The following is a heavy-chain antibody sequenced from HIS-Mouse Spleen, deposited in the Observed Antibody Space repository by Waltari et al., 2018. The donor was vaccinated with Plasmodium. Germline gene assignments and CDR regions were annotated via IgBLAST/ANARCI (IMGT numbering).Heavy chain of an antibody. CDR1: GGSISSSSYY. D-gene: IGHD1-7*01. CDR2: IDYSGST. CDR3: ARDRITGTSYFDY. J-gene: IGHJ4*02. V-gene: IGHV4-39*07. Sequence: QLQLQESGPGLVKPSETLSLPCTVSGGSISSSSYYWGWLRQPPGKGLEWMGSIDYSGSTYYNPCLKSRVTISVDTSKNQFSLKMSSVTAADTAVYYCARDRITGTSYFDYWGQGTLVTVSS.